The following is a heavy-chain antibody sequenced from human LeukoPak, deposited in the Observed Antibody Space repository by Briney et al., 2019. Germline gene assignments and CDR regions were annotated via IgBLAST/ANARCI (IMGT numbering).Heavy chain of an antibody. J-gene: IGHJ6*03. CDR1: GGSISSYY. V-gene: IGHV4-4*07. Sequence: SETLSLTCTVSGGSISSYYWSWIRQPAGKGLEWIGRIYTSGSTNYNPSLNSRFTISVDTSKNQFSLKLSSVTGADTAVYYCARGGSGWNYYMDVWGKGTTVTISS. CDR3: ARGGSGWNYYMDV. CDR2: IYTSGST. D-gene: IGHD6-19*01.